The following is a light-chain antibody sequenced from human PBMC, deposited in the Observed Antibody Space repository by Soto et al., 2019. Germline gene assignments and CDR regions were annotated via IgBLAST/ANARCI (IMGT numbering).Light chain of an antibody. CDR1: SGHNSYA. CDR3: QTWGTASVV. J-gene: IGLJ2*01. CDR2: LNSDGGH. V-gene: IGLV4-69*01. Sequence: QLVLTQSPSASASLGASVKLTCTLSSGHNSYAIAWHQQHPEKGPRYLMKLNSDGGHIKGDGIPDRFSGSSSGAERHLTISSRQSEDEADYYCQTWGTASVVFGGGTKLTVL.